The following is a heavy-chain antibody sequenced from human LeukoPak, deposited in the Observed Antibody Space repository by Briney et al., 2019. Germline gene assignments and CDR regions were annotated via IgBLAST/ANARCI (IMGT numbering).Heavy chain of an antibody. CDR3: ARDGLTETTRDSDY. CDR1: GFTFSRYW. J-gene: IGHJ4*02. Sequence: GGSLRLSCAASGFTFSRYWMHWVRQAPGKGLVWVSRINSVGSSTIYADSVKGRFTISRDNAKNTLYLQMNSLTVEDTAVYYCARDGLTETTRDSDYWGQGTLVTVSS. D-gene: IGHD4-11*01. V-gene: IGHV3-74*01. CDR2: INSVGSST.